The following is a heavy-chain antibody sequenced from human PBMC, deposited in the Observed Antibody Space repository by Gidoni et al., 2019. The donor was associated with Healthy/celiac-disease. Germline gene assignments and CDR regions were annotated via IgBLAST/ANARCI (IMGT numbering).Heavy chain of an antibody. CDR2: ISYDGSNK. Sequence: QVQLVESGGGVVQSGRSLRLSCAASGFTFSSYGMDWVRQAPGKGLEWVAVISYDGSNKYYADSVKGRFTISRDNSKNTLYLQMNSLRAEDTAVYYCAKDGYGDMITFGGVIVYYYYGMDVWGQGTTVTVSS. D-gene: IGHD3-16*02. CDR1: GFTFSSYG. CDR3: AKDGYGDMITFGGVIVYYYYGMDV. V-gene: IGHV3-30*18. J-gene: IGHJ6*02.